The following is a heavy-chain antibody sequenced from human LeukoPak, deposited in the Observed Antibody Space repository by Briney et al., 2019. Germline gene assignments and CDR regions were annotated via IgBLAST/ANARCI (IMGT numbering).Heavy chain of an antibody. J-gene: IGHJ4*02. CDR3: ARDFGEMPNY. CDR2: IDPSGGST. D-gene: IGHD5-24*01. V-gene: IGHV1-46*01. CDR1: GYTFTRYY. Sequence: ASVKVSCKASGYTFTRYYMHCVRQAPGRGLEWMGIIDPSGGSTSYAQNFQGGVTMTRDATTSTVYLELSSLRSEDTAVYYCARDFGEMPNYWGQGTLVTVSS.